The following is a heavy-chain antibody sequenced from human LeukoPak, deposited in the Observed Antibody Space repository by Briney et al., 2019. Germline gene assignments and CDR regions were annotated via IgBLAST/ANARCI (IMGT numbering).Heavy chain of an antibody. CDR1: GGSFNDYY. D-gene: IGHD3-22*01. J-gene: IGHJ4*02. V-gene: IGHV4-59*01. CDR2: IYYSGST. CDR3: ARGTEYYDSSGFHSFDY. Sequence: PSETLSLTCAVYGGSFNDYYWSWIRQPPGKGLEWIGYIYYSGSTNYNPSLKSRVTISVDTSKNQFSLKLSSVTAADTAVYYCARGTEYYDSSGFHSFDYWGQGTLVTVSS.